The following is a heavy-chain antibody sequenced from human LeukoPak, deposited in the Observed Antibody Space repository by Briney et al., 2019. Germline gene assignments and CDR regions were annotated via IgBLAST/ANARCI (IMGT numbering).Heavy chain of an antibody. D-gene: IGHD3-22*01. CDR3: AKGSSGYFADL. CDR2: ISNDGGGT. V-gene: IGHV3-23*01. J-gene: IGHJ5*02. Sequence: GGSLRLSCAASGFTFNNYGLIWVRQAPGKGLEWVAAISNDGGGTMYAAFVEGRFTIYRDNSKNTLFLQMNSLRAEDTALYYCAKGSSGYFADLWGQGTLVTVSS. CDR1: GFTFNNYG.